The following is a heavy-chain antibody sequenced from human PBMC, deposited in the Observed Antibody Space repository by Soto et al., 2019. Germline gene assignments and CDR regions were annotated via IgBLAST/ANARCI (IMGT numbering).Heavy chain of an antibody. D-gene: IGHD1-26*01. CDR3: ARIKWGLDYYSGMDV. CDR1: GYTFSDYF. V-gene: IGHV1-2*02. CDR2: INPKTAAT. J-gene: IGHJ6*02. Sequence: ASVKVSCKASGYTFSDYFIQWLRQAPGQGLEWVAWINPKTAATNYAKKFQDRVTLTSDTSFSTAYLELTRLRPDDTALYYCARIKWGLDYYSGMDVWGQGTAVTVS.